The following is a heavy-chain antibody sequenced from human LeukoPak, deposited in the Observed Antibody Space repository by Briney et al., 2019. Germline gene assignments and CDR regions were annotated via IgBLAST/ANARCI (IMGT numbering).Heavy chain of an antibody. J-gene: IGHJ3*02. CDR2: IYPGDSDT. Sequence: PGGSLRLSCAASGFTFRGYGMSWVRQAPGKGLEWMGIIYPGDSDTRYSPSFQGQVTISADKSISTAYLQWSSLKASDTAMYYCARPQSGYDAFDIWGQGTMVTVSS. D-gene: IGHD3-22*01. V-gene: IGHV5-51*01. CDR1: GFTFRGYG. CDR3: ARPQSGYDAFDI.